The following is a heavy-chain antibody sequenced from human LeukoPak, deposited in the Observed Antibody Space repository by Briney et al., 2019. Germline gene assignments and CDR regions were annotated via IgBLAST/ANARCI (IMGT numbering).Heavy chain of an antibody. J-gene: IGHJ4*02. CDR2: ISYDGSNK. V-gene: IGHV3-30-3*01. CDR1: GFTFSSYA. D-gene: IGHD4-23*01. CDR3: ASNTMVTRYYFDY. Sequence: GGSLRLSCAASGFTFSSYAMHWVRQAPGKWLEWVAVISYDGSNKYYADSVKGRFTISRDNSKNTLYLQMNSLRAEDTAVYYCASNTMVTRYYFDYWGQGTLVTVSS.